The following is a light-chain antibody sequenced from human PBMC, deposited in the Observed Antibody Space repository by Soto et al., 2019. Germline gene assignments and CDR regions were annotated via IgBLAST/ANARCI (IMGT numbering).Light chain of an antibody. CDR3: ATWDDTLNGRV. CDR1: SSDVGGYNY. Sequence: QSVLAQPPSASGSPGQSVTISCTGTSSDVGGYNYVSWYQQHPGKAPKLMIYEVSKRPSGVPDRFSGSKSGNTASLTVSGLQAEDEADYYCATWDDTLNGRVFGGGTK. V-gene: IGLV2-8*01. J-gene: IGLJ3*02. CDR2: EVS.